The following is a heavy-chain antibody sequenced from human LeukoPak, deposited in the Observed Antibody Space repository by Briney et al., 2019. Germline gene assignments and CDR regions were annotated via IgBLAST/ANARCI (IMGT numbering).Heavy chain of an antibody. CDR1: GYTFTSYG. CDR2: ISAYNGNT. J-gene: IGHJ4*02. D-gene: IGHD3-3*01. CDR3: ARDTPYYDFWSGYYTI. Sequence: ASVKVSCKASGYTFTSYGISWVRQAPGQGLEWMGWISAYNGNTNYAQKLQGRVTMTTDTSTSTAYMELRSLRSDDTAVYYCARDTPYYDFWSGYYTIWGQGTLVTVSS. V-gene: IGHV1-18*01.